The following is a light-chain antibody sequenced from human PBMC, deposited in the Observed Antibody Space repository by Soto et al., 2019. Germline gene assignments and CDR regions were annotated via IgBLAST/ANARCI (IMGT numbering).Light chain of an antibody. CDR2: DAS. Sequence: EIVLTQSPATLSLSPGERATLSCRASQSVSSYLAWYQQKPGQAPRLLIYDASNRATGIPARFSGSGSGTDFTLTISSLEPEDFAVYDCQQRRKLTFGGGTKVEIK. CDR3: QQRRKLT. CDR1: QSVSSY. V-gene: IGKV3-11*01. J-gene: IGKJ4*01.